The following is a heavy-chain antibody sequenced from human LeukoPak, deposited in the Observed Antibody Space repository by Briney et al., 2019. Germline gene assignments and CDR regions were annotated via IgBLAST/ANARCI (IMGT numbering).Heavy chain of an antibody. J-gene: IGHJ5*02. CDR1: GGSISSYY. D-gene: IGHD4-17*01. Sequence: SETLSLTCTVSGGSISSYYWNWIRQPPGKGLEWIGYIYYSGSTNYNPSLKSRVTISVDTSKNQFSLKLSSVTAADTAVYYCARDRRFYGDNWFDPWGQGALVTVSS. CDR3: ARDRRFYGDNWFDP. V-gene: IGHV4-59*01. CDR2: IYYSGST.